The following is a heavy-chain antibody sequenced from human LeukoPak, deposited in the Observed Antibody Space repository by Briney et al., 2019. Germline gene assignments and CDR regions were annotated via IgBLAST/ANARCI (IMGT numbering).Heavy chain of an antibody. Sequence: PSETLSLTCAVYGGSFSGYYWSWIRQPPGKGLEWIGEINHSGSTNYNPSLKSRVTISVDTSKNQFSLKLSSVTAADTAVYYCARHKVVPVRGVSRTGYNWFDPWGQGTLVTVSS. D-gene: IGHD3-10*01. CDR1: GGSFSGYY. CDR2: INHSGST. J-gene: IGHJ5*02. V-gene: IGHV4-34*01. CDR3: ARHKVVPVRGVSRTGYNWFDP.